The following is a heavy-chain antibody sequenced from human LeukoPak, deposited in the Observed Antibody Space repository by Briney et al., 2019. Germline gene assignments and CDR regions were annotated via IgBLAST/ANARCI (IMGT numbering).Heavy chain of an antibody. D-gene: IGHD5-18*01. Sequence: GGSLRLSCAASGFIFSYYSMNWVRQAPGKGLEWLSHISGSGSTKYHADSVKGRFIVSRDNTKNSLYLQMNSLRVEDTAIYYCARDESAYSYGFHWYFDLWGRGTLVTVSS. CDR3: ARDESAYSYGFHWYFDL. J-gene: IGHJ2*01. V-gene: IGHV3-48*04. CDR2: ISGSGSTK. CDR1: GFIFSYYS.